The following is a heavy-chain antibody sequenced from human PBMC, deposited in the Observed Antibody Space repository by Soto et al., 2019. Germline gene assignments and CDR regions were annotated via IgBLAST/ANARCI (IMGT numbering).Heavy chain of an antibody. CDR1: GSSLSTSGVG. V-gene: IGHV2-5*01. Sequence: SGPTLVNTTQTLTLTCTFSGSSLSTSGVGVGWIRQPPGKALEWLALIYWNDDKRYSPSLKNRLTITKDTSKNQVVLTMTDMDPVDTATYYCVHRRITMTFGYWGQGSLVTVSS. J-gene: IGHJ4*02. D-gene: IGHD3-22*01. CDR3: VHRRITMTFGY. CDR2: IYWNDDK.